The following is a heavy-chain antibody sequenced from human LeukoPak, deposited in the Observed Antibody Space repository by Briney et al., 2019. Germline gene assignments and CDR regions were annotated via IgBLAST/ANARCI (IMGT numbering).Heavy chain of an antibody. D-gene: IGHD5-12*01. V-gene: IGHV4-59*01. CDR3: ARSPRGDDLLFDY. J-gene: IGHJ4*02. Sequence: SETLSLTCTVSGGSISSYYWSWIRQPPGKGLEWIGYMYYSGSTNYNPSLKSRVTISVDRSKNQFSLKLRSMTAADTAVYYCARSPRGDDLLFDYWGQGTLVTVSS. CDR2: MYYSGST. CDR1: GGSISSYY.